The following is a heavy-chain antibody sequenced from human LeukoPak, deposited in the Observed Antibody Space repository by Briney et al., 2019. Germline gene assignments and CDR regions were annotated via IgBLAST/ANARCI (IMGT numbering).Heavy chain of an antibody. D-gene: IGHD2-2*01. CDR2: IYHSGST. Sequence: SETLSLTCAVSGYSISSGYYWGWIRQPPGKGLEGIGSIYHSGSTYYNPSLKSRVTISVDTSKNQFSLKLSSVTAADTAVYYCARQQYQLLFGGYWGQGTLVTVSS. CDR3: ARQQYQLLFGGY. V-gene: IGHV4-38-2*01. J-gene: IGHJ4*02. CDR1: GYSISSGYY.